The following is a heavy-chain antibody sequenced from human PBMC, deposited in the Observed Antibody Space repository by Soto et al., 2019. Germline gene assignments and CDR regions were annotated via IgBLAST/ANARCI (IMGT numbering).Heavy chain of an antibody. J-gene: IGHJ1*01. CDR1: GGTFSNFA. D-gene: IGHD3-10*01. CDR2: FIPIFGTL. CDR3: ARFGELVLH. V-gene: IGHV1-69*01. Sequence: QVQLVQSGAEVKKPGSSVKVSCKASGGTFSNFAISWVRQAPGQGLEWMGGFIPIFGTLNYAQRFQGRLTISADESTSSAYMELSRLRSEVTAVYSCARFGELVLHWGQGTLVPVSS.